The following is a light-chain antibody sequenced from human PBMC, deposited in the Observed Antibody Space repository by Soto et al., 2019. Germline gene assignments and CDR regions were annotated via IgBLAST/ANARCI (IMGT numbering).Light chain of an antibody. Sequence: QLVLTQSPSASASLGASVKLTCTLSSGHSSYAIAWHQQQPEKGPRYLMKLNSDGSHSKGDGIPDRFSGSSSGAERYRPISRLQSEGEADYYCQTWGTGIHYVFGTGTKLTVL. V-gene: IGLV4-69*01. CDR2: LNSDGSH. CDR3: QTWGTGIHYV. J-gene: IGLJ1*01. CDR1: SGHSSYA.